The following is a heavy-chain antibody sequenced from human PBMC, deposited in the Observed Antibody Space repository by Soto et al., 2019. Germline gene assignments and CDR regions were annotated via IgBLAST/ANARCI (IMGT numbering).Heavy chain of an antibody. CDR2: TMPIFRTP. D-gene: IGHD1-20*01. CDR3: ARYKDRQQLGGNYYYVLDV. CDR1: GGTFSTSA. V-gene: IGHV1-69*13. J-gene: IGHJ6*02. Sequence: QVQLEQSGAEVKKPGSSVKVSCKASGGTFSTSAISWVRQAPGPGLEWMGGTMPIFRTPDYAKKFQGRVTITEDESTGAAKMELCGLRSDDTAVDYCARYKDRQQLGGNYYYVLDVWGQGTMVTVSS.